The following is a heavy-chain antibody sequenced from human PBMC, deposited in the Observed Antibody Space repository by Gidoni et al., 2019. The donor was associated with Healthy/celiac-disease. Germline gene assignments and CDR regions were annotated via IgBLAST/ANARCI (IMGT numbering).Heavy chain of an antibody. CDR2: ISGSGGST. D-gene: IGHD3-22*01. CDR3: AKHDSSGYYRSGAFDI. Sequence: EVQLLESGGGLVQPGWSLRLSCAASGFTFSSYAMSWVRQAPGKGLEWFSAISGSGGSTYSADSVKGRFTISRDNSKNTLYLQMNSLRAEDTAVYYCAKHDSSGYYRSGAFDIWGQGTMVTVSS. J-gene: IGHJ3*02. CDR1: GFTFSSYA. V-gene: IGHV3-23*01.